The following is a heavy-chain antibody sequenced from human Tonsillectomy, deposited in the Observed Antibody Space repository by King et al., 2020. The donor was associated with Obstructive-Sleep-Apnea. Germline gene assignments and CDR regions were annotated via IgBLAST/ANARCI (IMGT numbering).Heavy chain of an antibody. CDR2: ISYDGSNK. CDR1: GFTFSSYA. D-gene: IGHD2-21*02. J-gene: IGHJ6*02. Sequence: VQLVESGGGVVQPGRSLRLSCAASGFTFSSYAMHWVRQAPGKGLEWVAVISYDGSNKYYADSVKGRFTISRDNSKNTLYLQMNSLRAEDTAVYYCARALPYCGGDCSSDYYYGMDVWGQGTTVTVSS. CDR3: ARALPYCGGDCSSDYYYGMDV. V-gene: IGHV3-30*04.